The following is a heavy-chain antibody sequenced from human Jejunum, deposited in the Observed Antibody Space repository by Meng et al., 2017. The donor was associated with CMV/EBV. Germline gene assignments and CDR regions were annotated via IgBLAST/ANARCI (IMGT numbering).Heavy chain of an antibody. J-gene: IGHJ4*02. CDR1: GFPVSSNS. D-gene: IGHD6-19*01. V-gene: IGHV3-66*01. CDR2: IYSNGGT. Sequence: SGFPVSSNSMRWVRQAPGKGLEWVSIIYSNGGTYYADSVMGRFTISRDNSKNTLYLQMNSLRAEDTAVYYCARTYSSGWLGTFWDYWGQGILVTVSS. CDR3: ARTYSSGWLGTFWDY.